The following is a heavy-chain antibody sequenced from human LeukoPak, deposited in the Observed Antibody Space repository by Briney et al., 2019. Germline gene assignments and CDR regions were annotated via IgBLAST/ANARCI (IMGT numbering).Heavy chain of an antibody. Sequence: GESLKISCKGSGYSFTNYWIGWVRQMPGKGLEWMGIIYPGDSDTRYSPSFQGQVTISADKSISTAYLQWSSLKASDTAMYYCARLYYYDSSGYRYFDYWGQGTLVTVSS. CDR2: IYPGDSDT. V-gene: IGHV5-51*01. CDR3: ARLYYYDSSGYRYFDY. D-gene: IGHD3-22*01. CDR1: GYSFTNYW. J-gene: IGHJ4*02.